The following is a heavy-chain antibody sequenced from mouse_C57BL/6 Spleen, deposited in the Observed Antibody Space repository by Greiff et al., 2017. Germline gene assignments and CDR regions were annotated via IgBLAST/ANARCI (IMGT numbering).Heavy chain of an antibody. CDR1: GFSLTSYG. D-gene: IGHD1-1*01. Sequence: VKLVESGPGLVQPSQSLSITCTVSGFSLTSYGVHWVRQSPGKGLEWLGVIWRGGSTDYNAAFMSRLSITKDNSKSQVFFKMNSLQADDTAIYYCAKNSGSSYWAMDYWGQGTSVTVSS. CDR3: AKNSGSSYWAMDY. CDR2: IWRGGST. V-gene: IGHV2-5*01. J-gene: IGHJ4*01.